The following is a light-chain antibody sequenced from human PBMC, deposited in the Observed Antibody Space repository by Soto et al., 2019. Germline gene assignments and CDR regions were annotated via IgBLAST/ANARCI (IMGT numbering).Light chain of an antibody. Sequence: IQMTQSPSTLSSSVGDRVTITWRASQSISSWLAWYQQKPGKAPKLLIYDASSLQSGVPSRFRGSGSGTDFTLIISSLTPEAFETYYCQQAKSFPWTLGQATNVYIK. J-gene: IGKJ1*01. CDR3: QQAKSFPWT. V-gene: IGKV1-12*01. CDR1: QSISSW. CDR2: DAS.